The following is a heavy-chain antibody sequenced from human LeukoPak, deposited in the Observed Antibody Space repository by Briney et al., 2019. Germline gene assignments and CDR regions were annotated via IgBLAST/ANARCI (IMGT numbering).Heavy chain of an antibody. CDR3: TTDLAVPVITMVRGVIIGVDY. CDR2: IKSKTDGGTT. D-gene: IGHD3-10*01. J-gene: IGHJ4*02. CDR1: GFTFSNAW. Sequence: PGGSLRLSCAASGFTFSNAWMSWVRQAPGKGLEWVGRIKSKTDGGTTDYAAPVKGRFTISRDDSKNTLYLQMNSLKTEDTAVYYCTTDLAVPVITMVRGVIIGVDYWGQGTLVTVSS. V-gene: IGHV3-15*01.